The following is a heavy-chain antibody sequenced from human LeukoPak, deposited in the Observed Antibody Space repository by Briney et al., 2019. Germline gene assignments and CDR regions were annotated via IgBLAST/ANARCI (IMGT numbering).Heavy chain of an antibody. Sequence: PSETLSLTCVVSGGSISSSNWWSWVRQPPGKGLEWIGEIYHSGSTNSNPSLKSRVTISLDKSKNHFSLNLSSVTAADSAMYYCARKKRVPAYNWFDPWGQGTLVTVSS. D-gene: IGHD2-2*01. CDR1: GGSISSSNW. J-gene: IGHJ5*02. CDR3: ARKKRVPAYNWFDP. V-gene: IGHV4-4*02. CDR2: IYHSGST.